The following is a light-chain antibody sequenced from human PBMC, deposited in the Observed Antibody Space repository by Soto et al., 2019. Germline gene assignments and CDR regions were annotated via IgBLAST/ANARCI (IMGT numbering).Light chain of an antibody. V-gene: IGKV1-39*02. CDR1: QSISTY. CDR3: QLRAFLPNS. CDR2: DAS. J-gene: IGKJ5*01. Sequence: FPSGYVAARVSMTCRASQSISTYLTWYQHKPGQAPKVLIYDASSLETGVPSRFSGSGSGTDFTLTITSLQPEDCAPYYCQLRAFLPNSFGE.